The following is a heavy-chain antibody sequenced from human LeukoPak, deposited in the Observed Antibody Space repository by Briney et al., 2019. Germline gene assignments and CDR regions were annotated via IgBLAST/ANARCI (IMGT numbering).Heavy chain of an antibody. CDR1: GFTFNSYS. Sequence: GGSLRLSCAASGFTFNSYSMNWVRQAPGKGLEWVSYIRSSGSTIYYADSVKGRFTISRDNAKNSLYLQMNSLRDEDTAVYYCARDYYDSSGYDAFDIWGQGTMVTVPS. CDR2: IRSSGSTI. D-gene: IGHD3-22*01. CDR3: ARDYYDSSGYDAFDI. V-gene: IGHV3-48*02. J-gene: IGHJ3*02.